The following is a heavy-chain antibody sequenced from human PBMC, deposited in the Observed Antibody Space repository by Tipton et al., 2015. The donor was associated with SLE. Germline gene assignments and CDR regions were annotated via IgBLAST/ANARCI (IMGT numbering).Heavy chain of an antibody. CDR3: ARGGFREPDYFYYGMDV. CDR2: MYFSGST. CDR1: GGSISSSTYY. J-gene: IGHJ6*02. Sequence: TLSLTCTVSGGSISSSTYYWGWIRQPPGKGLEWIGNMYFSGSTYYSPSLKSRITISVDTSKNQFSLEVRSVTAADTAVYYCARGGFREPDYFYYGMDVWGQGTTVTVSS. D-gene: IGHD3-10*01. V-gene: IGHV4-39*07.